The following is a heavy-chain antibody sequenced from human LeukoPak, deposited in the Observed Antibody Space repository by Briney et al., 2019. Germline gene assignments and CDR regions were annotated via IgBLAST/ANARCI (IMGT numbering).Heavy chain of an antibody. CDR2: INTGVGTA. D-gene: IGHD2-21*01. J-gene: IGHJ4*02. Sequence: PGGSLRLSCTASGFSLSAYEVNWVRQAPGKGLEWISYINTGVGTAFYADSVKGRFTISRDDAKNAVYLEMNSLRAEDTAIYYCAGETLGCGGDCFDYWGQGALVTVSS. CDR1: GFSLSAYE. V-gene: IGHV3-48*03. CDR3: AGETLGCGGDCFDY.